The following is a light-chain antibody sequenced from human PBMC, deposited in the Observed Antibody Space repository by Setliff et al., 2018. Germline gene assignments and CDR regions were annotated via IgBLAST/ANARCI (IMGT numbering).Light chain of an antibody. J-gene: IGLJ3*02. CDR1: GTKT. CDR2: RDS. CDR3: AAWDDILKAVV. Sequence: GTKTVNWYQQLPGVAPKLLIHRDSQRPSGVPDRFSGSKSGTSASLAISGLLSEDVADYYCAAWDDILKAVVFGGGTKVTVL. V-gene: IGLV1-44*01.